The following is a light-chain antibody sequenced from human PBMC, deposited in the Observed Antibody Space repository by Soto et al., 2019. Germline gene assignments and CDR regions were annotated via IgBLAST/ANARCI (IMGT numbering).Light chain of an antibody. CDR1: QNVHSY. CDR2: ASS. Sequence: EILFTQSPSTLSLSPGKRATLSCRASQNVHSYLAWYQQKPGQAPRLLIHASSNRATGIPDRLSGSASGTDFTLTINRLEPEDFPVYYCQLYGISHHFGQGTRLEIK. V-gene: IGKV3-11*01. J-gene: IGKJ5*01. CDR3: QLYGISHH.